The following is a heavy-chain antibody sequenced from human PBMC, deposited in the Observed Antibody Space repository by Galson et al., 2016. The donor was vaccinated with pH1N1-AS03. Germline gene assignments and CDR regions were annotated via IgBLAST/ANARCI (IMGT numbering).Heavy chain of an antibody. CDR3: ARPSPLGIPGRKGLYAFDF. Sequence: QSGAEVKKPGDSLKISCKSSGYGFNGYWTGWVRQMPGEGLEWMGIIFPGDSDTRYSPSFPGQVTISVDKSITTAFLQWNSLKASDSAIYFCARPSPLGIPGRKGLYAFDFWGQGTKVTVSS. D-gene: IGHD7-27*01. CDR1: GYGFNGYW. CDR2: IFPGDSDT. J-gene: IGHJ3*01. V-gene: IGHV5-51*03.